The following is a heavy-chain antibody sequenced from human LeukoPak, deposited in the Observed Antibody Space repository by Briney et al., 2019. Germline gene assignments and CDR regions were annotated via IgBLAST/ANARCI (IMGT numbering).Heavy chain of an antibody. J-gene: IGHJ3*02. CDR3: ARVTYYDYIWGSYRATDAFDI. CDR2: IYYSGST. CDR1: GGSISSYY. Sequence: PSETLSLTCTVSGGSISSYYWSWIRQPPGKGLEWLGYIYYSGSTNYNPSLKSRVTISVDTSKNQFSLKLSSVTAADTAVYYCARVTYYDYIWGSYRATDAFDIWGQGTMVTVSS. D-gene: IGHD3-16*02. V-gene: IGHV4-59*01.